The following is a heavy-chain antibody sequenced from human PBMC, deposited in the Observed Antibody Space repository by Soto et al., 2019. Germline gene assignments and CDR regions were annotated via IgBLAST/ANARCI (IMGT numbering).Heavy chain of an antibody. J-gene: IGHJ4*02. V-gene: IGHV3-23*01. CDR1: GFTFSSYA. D-gene: IGHD3-16*02. CDR2: ISGSGGST. Sequence: EVQLLESGGGLVQPGGSLRLSCAASGFTFSSYAMSWVRQAPGKGLEWVSAISGSGGSTYYAASVKGRVTISRDNSKNTLYLQMTSMRAEDTAVYYCANPPVRITCGGVNVSDWGKGTLVTVSS. CDR3: ANPPVRITCGGVNVSD.